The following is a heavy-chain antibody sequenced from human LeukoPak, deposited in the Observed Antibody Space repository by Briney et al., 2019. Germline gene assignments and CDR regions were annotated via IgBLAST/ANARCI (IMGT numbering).Heavy chain of an antibody. D-gene: IGHD5-18*01. CDR1: GLTFSSYD. CDR2: IRYDVSSK. Sequence: GGSLRLSCAASGLTFSSYDMHWVRQAPGKGLEWVAVIRYDVSSKYYSESVKGRFTISRDNSKNTLYLQMNSLRADDTALYYRAKDQYTYGLGFYTLDSWGQGTLVTVSS. J-gene: IGHJ4*02. V-gene: IGHV3-33*03. CDR3: AKDQYTYGLGFYTLDS.